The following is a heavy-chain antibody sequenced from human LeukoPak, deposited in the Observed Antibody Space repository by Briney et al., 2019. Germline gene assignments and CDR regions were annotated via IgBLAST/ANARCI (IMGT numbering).Heavy chain of an antibody. V-gene: IGHV1-8*01. CDR2: MNPNSGNT. D-gene: IGHD2-2*01. CDR1: GYTFTSYD. Sequence: ASVKVSCKASGYTFTSYDINWVRQATGQGLEWMGWMNPNSGNTGYAQKFQGRVTMTRNTSISTAYMELSSLRSEDTAVYYCAKDREYQLLSRSYGSLDAFDIWGQGTMVTVSS. CDR3: AKDREYQLLSRSYGSLDAFDI. J-gene: IGHJ3*02.